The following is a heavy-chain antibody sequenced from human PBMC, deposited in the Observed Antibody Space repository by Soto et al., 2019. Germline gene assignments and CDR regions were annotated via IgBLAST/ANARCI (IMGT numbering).Heavy chain of an antibody. D-gene: IGHD6-13*01. CDR3: ARGAVGGQQQLVRDGFDS. CDR1: GGTFNSYT. CDR2: IVPIFDIA. J-gene: IGHJ3*02. Sequence: QVQLVQSGAEVKKPGSSVKVSCKASGGTFNSYTISWVRQAPGQGREWMGRIVPIFDIAKYAQKFQGRVTIAADKATSTAYMELSSLRSEDTAVYYWARGAVGGQQQLVRDGFDSWGQGTMVTVSS. V-gene: IGHV1-69*02.